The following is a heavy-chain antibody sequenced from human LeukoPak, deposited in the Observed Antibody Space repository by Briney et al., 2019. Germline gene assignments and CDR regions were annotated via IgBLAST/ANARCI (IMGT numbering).Heavy chain of an antibody. V-gene: IGHV3-23*01. Sequence: PGGSLRLSCVGSGFSFRMYAMNWDRQTPGKGLEWVSTISGSADRTYYADSAKGRFTISRDNSKNTVYLQLSSLRAADTAVYFCAKRRDYDDYSYSRFYLESWGQGTLVTVSS. CDR3: AKRRDYDDYSYSRFYLES. J-gene: IGHJ4*02. CDR1: GFSFRMYA. CDR2: ISGSADRT. D-gene: IGHD3-16*01.